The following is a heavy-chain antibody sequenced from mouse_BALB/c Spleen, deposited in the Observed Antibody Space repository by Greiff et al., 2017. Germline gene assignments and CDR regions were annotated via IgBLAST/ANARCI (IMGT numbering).Heavy chain of an antibody. V-gene: IGHV1-18*01. Sequence: EVQLQESGPELVKPGASVKIPCKASGYTFTDYNMDWVKQSHGKSLEWIGDINPNNGGTIYNQKFKGKATLTVDKSSSTAYMELRSLTSEDTAVYYCARSGSSYPAWFAYWGQGTLVTVSA. J-gene: IGHJ3*01. D-gene: IGHD1-1*01. CDR2: INPNNGGT. CDR3: ARSGSSYPAWFAY. CDR1: GYTFTDYN.